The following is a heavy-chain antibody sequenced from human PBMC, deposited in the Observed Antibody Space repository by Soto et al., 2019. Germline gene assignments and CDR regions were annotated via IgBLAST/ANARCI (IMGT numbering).Heavy chain of an antibody. CDR2: INAGNGNT. D-gene: IGHD3-3*01. CDR1: A. V-gene: IGHV1-3*01. J-gene: IGHJ6*02. Sequence: AMHWVRQAPGQRLEWMGWINAGNGNTKYSQKFQGRVTITRDTSASTAYMELSSLRSEDTAVYYCARSYDFWSGYSDYYYGMDVWGQGTTVTVSS. CDR3: ARSYDFWSGYSDYYYGMDV.